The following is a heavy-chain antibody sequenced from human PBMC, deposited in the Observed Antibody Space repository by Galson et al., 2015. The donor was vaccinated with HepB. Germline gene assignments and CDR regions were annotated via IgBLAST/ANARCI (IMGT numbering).Heavy chain of an antibody. CDR2: FDPEDGET. Sequence: SVKVPCKVSGYTLTELSMHWVRQAPGKGLEWMGGFDPEDGETIYAQKFQGRVTMTEDTSTDTAYMELSSLRSEDTAVYYCATEIPLEDRSYYYVSSGYGMDVWGQGTTVTVSS. CDR1: GYTLTELS. D-gene: IGHD3-22*01. J-gene: IGHJ6*02. V-gene: IGHV1-24*01. CDR3: ATEIPLEDRSYYYVSSGYGMDV.